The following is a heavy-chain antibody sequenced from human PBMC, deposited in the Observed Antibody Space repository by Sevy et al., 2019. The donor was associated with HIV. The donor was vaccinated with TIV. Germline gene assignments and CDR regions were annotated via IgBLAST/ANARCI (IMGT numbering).Heavy chain of an antibody. J-gene: IGHJ4*02. CDR2: IWYDGSNK. CDR3: ATARASRGPDRGYYFDY. CDR1: GFTFRNYG. D-gene: IGHD3-22*01. V-gene: IGHV3-33*03. Sequence: GGSLRLSCTASGFTFRNYGMQWVRQAPGKGLEWMALIWYDGSNKYYADSVNGRFTISRDNSKTTLYMQMNSLRAEDTAVYYGATARASRGPDRGYYFDYWGQGTLVTVSS.